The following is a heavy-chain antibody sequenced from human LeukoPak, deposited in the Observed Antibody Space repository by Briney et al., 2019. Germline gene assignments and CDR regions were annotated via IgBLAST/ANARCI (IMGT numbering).Heavy chain of an antibody. CDR3: ARSLMGGIHGIGC. CDR2: IATAGDT. V-gene: IGHV3-13*01. CDR1: GFALITYD. J-gene: IGHJ4*02. D-gene: IGHD3-16*01. Sequence: PGGSLRLSCAASGFALITYDMHWVRQVPGKGLEWVSAIATAGDTYYAGSVKGRFTISRESAENSLFLQMNSLRVGDTAVYYCARSLMGGIHGIGCWGQGTLVTVSS.